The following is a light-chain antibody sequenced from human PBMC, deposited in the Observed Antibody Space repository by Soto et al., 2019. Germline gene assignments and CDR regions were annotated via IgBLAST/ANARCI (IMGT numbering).Light chain of an antibody. CDR3: LQDFTYPRT. J-gene: IGKJ1*01. CDR2: SAS. CDR1: QGIRNG. Sequence: AIQMTQSPSSVSASVGDRVTITCRASQGIRNGLGWYQQKPGKAPKLLIYSASSLQSGVPSRFSGSGSATDFILTISGMQPEDFATYFCLQDFTYPRTFGQGTKV. V-gene: IGKV1-6*01.